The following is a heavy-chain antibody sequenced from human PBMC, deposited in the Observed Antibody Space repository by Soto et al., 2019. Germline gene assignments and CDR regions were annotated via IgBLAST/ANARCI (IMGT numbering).Heavy chain of an antibody. CDR3: ARAARARYSSGPAWFDP. CDR2: ISAYNGNT. Sequence: QVPLVQSGAEVKKPGASVKVSCKASGYTFTSYGISWVRQAPGQRLEWMGWISAYNGNTNYAQKLQGRVTMTTDTSTSTAYMELRSLRSDDTAVYYCARAARARYSSGPAWFDPWGQGTLVTVSS. V-gene: IGHV1-18*01. D-gene: IGHD6-19*01. J-gene: IGHJ5*02. CDR1: GYTFTSYG.